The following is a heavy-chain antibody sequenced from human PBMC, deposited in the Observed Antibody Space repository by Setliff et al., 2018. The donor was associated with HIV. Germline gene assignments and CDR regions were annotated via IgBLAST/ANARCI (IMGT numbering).Heavy chain of an antibody. CDR2: VNHSGGT. V-gene: IGHV4-34*01. J-gene: IGHJ4*01. CDR3: ARRILRSAFDF. D-gene: IGHD2-15*01. Sequence: SETLSLTCAVYGGSFSTYYWSWIRQSPGKRLEWLGEVNHSGGTNYNPSLKRRLIISSDASKNQFSLRLKSVTAADTAVYFCARRILRSAFDFWGHGTLVTVSS. CDR1: GGSFSTYY.